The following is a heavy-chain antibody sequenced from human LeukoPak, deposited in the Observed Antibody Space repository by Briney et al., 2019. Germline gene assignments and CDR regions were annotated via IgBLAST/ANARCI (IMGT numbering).Heavy chain of an antibody. CDR3: ANGLAAAGNSLLRAFYYFIDV. CDR2: ISGSGASA. D-gene: IGHD6-25*01. Sequence: GGSLRLSCAVSGFSVSGNYMSWVRQAPGKGLEWVSSISGSGASAYYADSFKGRFLISRDESKNTLYLQMNNLRAEDSALYFCANGLAAAGNSLLRAFYYFIDVWGKGTTVTVSS. CDR1: GFSVSGNY. V-gene: IGHV3-23*01. J-gene: IGHJ6*03.